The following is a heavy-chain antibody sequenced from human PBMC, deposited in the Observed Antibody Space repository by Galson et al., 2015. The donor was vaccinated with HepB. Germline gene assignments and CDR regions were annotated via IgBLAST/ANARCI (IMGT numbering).Heavy chain of an antibody. D-gene: IGHD3-10*01. V-gene: IGHV3-23*01. Sequence: SLRLSCAASGFSFSNYAMSWVRQAPGKGLEWVSAITGSGVSTYYADSVKGRVTISRDNSKNTLYLQMNSLRAEDTAVYYCARTALLWFGELWFDPWGQGTLVTVSS. CDR1: GFSFSNYA. CDR3: ARTALLWFGELWFDP. CDR2: ITGSGVST. J-gene: IGHJ5*02.